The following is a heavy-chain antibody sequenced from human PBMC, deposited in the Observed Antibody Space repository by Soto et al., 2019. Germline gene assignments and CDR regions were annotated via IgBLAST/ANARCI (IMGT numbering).Heavy chain of an antibody. Sequence: PGASLKISSKGSGYSFAGYWIGWVRQMPGKGLDWMGVIYPGDSDTRYSPSFHGQVTISADKSISTAYLQWSSLKASDTAMYFCARLPGVRGVFDGFNVWGQGTMVTVSS. CDR1: GYSFAGYW. D-gene: IGHD3-10*01. J-gene: IGHJ3*01. CDR3: ARLPGVRGVFDGFNV. CDR2: IYPGDSDT. V-gene: IGHV5-51*01.